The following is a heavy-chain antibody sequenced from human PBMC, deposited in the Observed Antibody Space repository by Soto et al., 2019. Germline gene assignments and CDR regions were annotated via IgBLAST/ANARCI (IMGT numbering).Heavy chain of an antibody. Sequence: WPHQAPGKFIESVALIRQDGSEKHYVDSVKGRFTISRDNARNTLYLQMNSLRADDTAMYYCVRDYDSSGFNSGHWGQGTLVTVSS. D-gene: IGHD3-22*01. CDR3: VRDYDSSGFNSGH. V-gene: IGHV3-7*01. CDR2: IRQDGSEK. J-gene: IGHJ1*01.